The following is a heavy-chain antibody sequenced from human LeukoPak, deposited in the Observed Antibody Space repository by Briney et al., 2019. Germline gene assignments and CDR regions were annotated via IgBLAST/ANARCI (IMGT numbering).Heavy chain of an antibody. CDR1: GFTFSSYS. CDR2: ISSSSSYI. Sequence: GGSLRLSCAASGFTFSSYSMNWVRQAPGKGLEWVSSISSSSSYIYYADSVKGRFTISRDNAKNSLYPQMNSLRAEDTAVYYCARGGVVPAADNWFDPWGQGTLVTVSS. CDR3: ARGGVVPAADNWFDP. J-gene: IGHJ5*02. D-gene: IGHD2-2*01. V-gene: IGHV3-21*01.